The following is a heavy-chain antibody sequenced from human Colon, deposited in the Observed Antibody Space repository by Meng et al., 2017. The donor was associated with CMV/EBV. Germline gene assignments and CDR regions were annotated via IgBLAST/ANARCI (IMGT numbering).Heavy chain of an antibody. Sequence: ASVKVSCKASEYIFNNYYAHWVRQAPGQGLEWMGIINPPGTTTTYAQKFQGRVTMTRDMSTNTVYMELFRLTSEDTAVYYCAGGASTMSPFKYWGQGALVTVSS. CDR2: INPPGTTT. CDR1: EYIFNNYY. D-gene: IGHD5/OR15-5a*01. CDR3: AGGASTMSPFKY. V-gene: IGHV1-46*02. J-gene: IGHJ4*02.